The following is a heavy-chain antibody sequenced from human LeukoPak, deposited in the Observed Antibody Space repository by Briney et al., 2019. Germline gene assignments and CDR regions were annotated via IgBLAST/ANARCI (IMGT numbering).Heavy chain of an antibody. V-gene: IGHV4-34*01. CDR1: GGSFSGYY. Sequence: SETLSLTCAVYGGSFSGYYWSRIRQPPGKGLEWIGEINHSGSTNYNPSLKSRVTISVDTSKNQFSLKLSSVTAADTAVYYCARVRRIPMVYARSYYFDYWGQGTLVTVSS. J-gene: IGHJ4*02. CDR2: INHSGST. CDR3: ARVRRIPMVYARSYYFDY. D-gene: IGHD2-8*01.